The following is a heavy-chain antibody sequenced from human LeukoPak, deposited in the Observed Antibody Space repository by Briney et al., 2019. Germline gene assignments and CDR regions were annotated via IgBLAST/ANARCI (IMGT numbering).Heavy chain of an antibody. CDR1: GGSISSYY. Sequence: SETLSLTCTVSGGSISSYYCSWIRQPPGKGLEWIGYIYYSGSTNYNPSLKSRVTISVDTSKNQFSLKLSSVTAADTAVYYCAGTIAAAGTGAFDIWGQGTMVTVSS. J-gene: IGHJ3*02. D-gene: IGHD6-13*01. CDR2: IYYSGST. CDR3: AGTIAAAGTGAFDI. V-gene: IGHV4-59*12.